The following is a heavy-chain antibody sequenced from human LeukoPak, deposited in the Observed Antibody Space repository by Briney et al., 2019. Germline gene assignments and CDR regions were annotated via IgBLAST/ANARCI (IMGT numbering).Heavy chain of an antibody. D-gene: IGHD2-2*01. CDR2: IYTSGST. V-gene: IGHV4-61*02. CDR1: GGSISSGSYY. Sequence: SETLSLTCTVSGGSISSGSYYWSWIRQPAGKGLEWIGRIYTSGSTNYNPSLKSRVTISVDTSKNQFSLKLSSVTAADTAVYYRARDLGAIDWGQGTLVTVSS. CDR3: ARDLGAID. J-gene: IGHJ4*02.